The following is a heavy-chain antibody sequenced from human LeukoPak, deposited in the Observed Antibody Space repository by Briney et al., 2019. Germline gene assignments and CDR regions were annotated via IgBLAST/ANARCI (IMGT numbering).Heavy chain of an antibody. CDR3: ARGRAGGTGTYYYYYYLDV. J-gene: IGHJ6*03. CDR1: GGSISSYF. Sequence: SETLSLTCTVSGGSISSYFWSWIRQPPVKGLEWIGYIYYSGSTTYNPSLKSRVTTSIDTSKNQFSLKLSSVTAADTAVYYCARGRAGGTGTYYYYYYLDVWGKGTTVTVSS. CDR2: IYYSGST. V-gene: IGHV4-59*01. D-gene: IGHD3-16*01.